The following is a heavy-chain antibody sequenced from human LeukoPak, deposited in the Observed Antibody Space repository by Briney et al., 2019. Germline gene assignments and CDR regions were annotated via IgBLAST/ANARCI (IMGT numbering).Heavy chain of an antibody. CDR3: ARDGVLWFGELSHYYMDV. J-gene: IGHJ6*03. D-gene: IGHD3-10*01. CDR1: GYTSTSYY. CDR2: INPSGGST. V-gene: IGHV1-46*01. Sequence: ASVKVSCKASGYTSTSYYMHWVRQAPGQGLEWMGIINPSGGSTSYAQKFQGRVTMTRDTSTSTVYMELSSLRSEDTAVYYCARDGVLWFGELSHYYMDVWGKGTTVTVSS.